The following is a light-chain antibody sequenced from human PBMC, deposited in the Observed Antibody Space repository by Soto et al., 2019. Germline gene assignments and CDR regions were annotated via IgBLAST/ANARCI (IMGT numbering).Light chain of an antibody. V-gene: IGKV3-11*01. CDR2: DAS. J-gene: IGKJ4*01. CDR1: QSVGSS. CDR3: LQRSNWPLT. Sequence: EIVLTQSPATLSLSPGERATLSCRAGQSVGSSLGWYQQKPGQAPRLLIYDASNRATGIPARFSGSGSGTDFTLTISSLEPEDFAVYYCLQRSNWPLTFGGGTKVEI.